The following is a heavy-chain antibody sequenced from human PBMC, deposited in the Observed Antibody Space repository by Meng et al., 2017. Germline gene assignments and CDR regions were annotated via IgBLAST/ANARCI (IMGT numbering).Heavy chain of an antibody. CDR3: ARDAYDSSGYYYPFDY. V-gene: IGHV1-2*06. Sequence: ASVKVSCKASGYTFTGYYMHWVRQAPGQGLEWMGRINPNSGGTNYAQKFQGRVTMTRDTSISTAYMELSRLRSDDTAVYYCARDAYDSSGYYYPFDYWGQGTLVTVSS. CDR2: INPNSGGT. CDR1: GYTFTGYY. D-gene: IGHD3-22*01. J-gene: IGHJ4*02.